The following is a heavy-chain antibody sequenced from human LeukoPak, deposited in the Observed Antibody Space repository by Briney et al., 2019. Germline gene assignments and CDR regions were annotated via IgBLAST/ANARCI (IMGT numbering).Heavy chain of an antibody. D-gene: IGHD3-16*01. CDR1: GFTFSSYA. Sequence: GSLRLSCAASGFTFSSYAMSWIRQPPGKGLEWIGYIYYSGSTYYNPSLKSRVTISVDRSKNQFSLKLSSVTAADTAVYYCSLRGPRGIDYWGQGTLVTVSS. CDR2: IYYSGST. CDR3: SLRGPRGIDY. J-gene: IGHJ4*02. V-gene: IGHV4-59*06.